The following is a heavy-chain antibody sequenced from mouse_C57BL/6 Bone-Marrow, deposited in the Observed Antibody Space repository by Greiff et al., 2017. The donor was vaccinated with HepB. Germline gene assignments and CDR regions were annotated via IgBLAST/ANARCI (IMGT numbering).Heavy chain of an antibody. CDR3: AKSGTRWLAY. D-gene: IGHD4-1*01. V-gene: IGHV1-64*01. CDR1: GYTFTSYW. J-gene: IGHJ3*01. CDR2: FHPNSGST. Sequence: VQLQQPGAELVKPGASVKLSCKASGYTFTSYWMHWVKQRPGQGLEWIGMFHPNSGSTNYNEKFKSKATLTVDKSSSTAYMQLSSLTSEDSAVYYCAKSGTRWLAYWGQGTLVTVSA.